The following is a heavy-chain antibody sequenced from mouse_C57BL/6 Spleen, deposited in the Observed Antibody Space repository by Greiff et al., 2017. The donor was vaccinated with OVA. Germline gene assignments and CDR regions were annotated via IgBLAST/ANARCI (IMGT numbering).Heavy chain of an antibody. J-gene: IGHJ1*03. CDR1: GYAFRRSW. CDR2: IYPGDGDT. V-gene: IGHV1-82*01. Sequence: VQLQQSGPELVKPGASVKISCKASGYAFRRSWMNWVKQRPGTGLEWIGRIYPGDGDTNYNGKFKGKATLTADKSSSTAYMQLSSLTSEDSAVYFCARLTTVVEGYFDVWGTGTTVTVSS. CDR3: ARLTTVVEGYFDV. D-gene: IGHD1-1*01.